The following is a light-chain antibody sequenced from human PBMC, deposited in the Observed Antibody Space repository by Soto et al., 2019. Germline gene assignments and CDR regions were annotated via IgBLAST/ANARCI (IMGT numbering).Light chain of an antibody. J-gene: IGLJ3*02. CDR1: DIGRKS. CDR2: DDS. CDR3: QVWDSSSDSV. V-gene: IGLV3-21*02. Sequence: SYELTQPPWVSVAPGQTARITCGGSDIGRKSVHWYQQKPGQAPVLVVFDDSDRPSGIPERLSGSNSGNTATLTISRVEAGDEADYFCQVWDSSSDSVFGGGTKVTVL.